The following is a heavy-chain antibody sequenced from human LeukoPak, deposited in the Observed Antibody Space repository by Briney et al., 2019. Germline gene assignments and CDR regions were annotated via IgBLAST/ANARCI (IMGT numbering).Heavy chain of an antibody. V-gene: IGHV1-8*03. D-gene: IGHD6-13*01. J-gene: IGHJ4*02. Sequence: ASVKVSCKASGYTFTSYDINWVRQATGQGLEWMGWMNPNSGNTGYAQKFQGRVTITGNTSISTAYMELSSLRSDDTAVYYCARSRSYSSSWYSDFDYWGQGTLVTASS. CDR2: MNPNSGNT. CDR3: ARSRSYSSSWYSDFDY. CDR1: GYTFTSYD.